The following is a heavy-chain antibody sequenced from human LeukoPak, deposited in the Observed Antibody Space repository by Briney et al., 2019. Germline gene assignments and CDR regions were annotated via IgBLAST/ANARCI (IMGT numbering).Heavy chain of an antibody. Sequence: ASVKVSCKASGYTFTSYDINWVRQATGQGLEWMGWMNPNSGNTGYAQKFQGRVTMTRNTSISTAYMELSSLRSEDTAVYYCARAYCGGDCSYHYYYGMDVWGQGTTVAVSS. CDR1: GYTFTSYD. D-gene: IGHD2-21*02. CDR3: ARAYCGGDCSYHYYYGMDV. J-gene: IGHJ6*02. V-gene: IGHV1-8*01. CDR2: MNPNSGNT.